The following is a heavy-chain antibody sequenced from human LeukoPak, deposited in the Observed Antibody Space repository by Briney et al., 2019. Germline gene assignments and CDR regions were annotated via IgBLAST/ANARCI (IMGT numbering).Heavy chain of an antibody. CDR2: INPNSGGT. V-gene: IGHV1-2*02. J-gene: IGHJ4*02. Sequence: ASVKVSCKASGYTFTGYYMHWVRQAPGQGLEWMGWINPNSGGTIYAQNFQGRVTMTRDTSISTAYMELSSLRSDDTAVYYCARIRLTAAGNQPLDYWGQGTLVTVSS. CDR3: ARIRLTAAGNQPLDY. D-gene: IGHD6-13*01. CDR1: GYTFTGYY.